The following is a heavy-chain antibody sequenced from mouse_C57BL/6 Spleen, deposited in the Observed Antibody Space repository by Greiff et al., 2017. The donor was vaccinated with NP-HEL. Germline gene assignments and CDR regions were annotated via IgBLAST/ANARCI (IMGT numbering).Heavy chain of an antibody. CDR2: ISYSGST. Sequence: EVKLVESGPGLAKPSQTLSLTCSVTGYSITSDYWNWIRKFPGNKLEYMGYISYSGSTYYNPSLKSRISITRDTSKNQYYLQLNSVTTEDTATYYCANLDSSGYVPFAYWGQGTLVTVSA. D-gene: IGHD3-2*02. CDR3: ANLDSSGYVPFAY. V-gene: IGHV3-8*01. CDR1: GYSITSDY. J-gene: IGHJ3*01.